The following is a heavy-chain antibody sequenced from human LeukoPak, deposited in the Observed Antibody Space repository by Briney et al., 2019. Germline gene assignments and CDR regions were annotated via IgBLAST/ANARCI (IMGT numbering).Heavy chain of an antibody. Sequence: SAKVSCKASGGTFSMHGISWVRQAPGQGPELMGRIIPIFGTVNYSQKFQGRVTITTDESTSTAYMELSSLRSEDTAVYYCARDSLNSGSYSVDYYMDVWGKGTTVTVSS. CDR1: GGTFSMHG. D-gene: IGHD1-26*01. V-gene: IGHV1-69*05. CDR3: ARDSLNSGSYSVDYYMDV. CDR2: IIPIFGTV. J-gene: IGHJ6*03.